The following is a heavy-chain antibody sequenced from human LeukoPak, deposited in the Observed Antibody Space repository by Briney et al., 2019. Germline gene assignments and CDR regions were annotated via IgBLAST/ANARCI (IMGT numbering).Heavy chain of an antibody. CDR1: GFIFSSHW. V-gene: IGHV3-74*01. J-gene: IGHJ6*02. D-gene: IGHD4-17*01. Sequence: QPGGSLRLSCAASGFIFSSHWMHWVRQAPGKGLVWVSRINSDGSSTSYADSVKGRFTISRDNAKNTLYLQMNSLRAEDTAVYYCARVPVTTSYYYGMDVWGQGTTVSVSS. CDR3: ARVPVTTSYYYGMDV. CDR2: INSDGSST.